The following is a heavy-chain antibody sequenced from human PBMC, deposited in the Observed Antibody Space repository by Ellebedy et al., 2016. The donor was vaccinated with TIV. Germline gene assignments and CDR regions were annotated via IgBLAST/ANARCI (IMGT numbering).Heavy chain of an antibody. V-gene: IGHV1-3*01. CDR2: INAGNGNT. CDR1: GFTFTTYA. Sequence: ASVKVSCKASGFTFTTYAMHWVRQAPGQRLEWMGWINAGNGNTKYSQKFQGRVAITADKSTSTASMELSSLRSEDTAVYYCARGGYSSSWLDSDYYYGMDVWGQGTTVTVSS. D-gene: IGHD6-13*01. CDR3: ARGGYSSSWLDSDYYYGMDV. J-gene: IGHJ6*02.